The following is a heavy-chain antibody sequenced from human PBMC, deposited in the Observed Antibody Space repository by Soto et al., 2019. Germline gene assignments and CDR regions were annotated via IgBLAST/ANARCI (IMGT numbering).Heavy chain of an antibody. V-gene: IGHV3-74*01. Sequence: EVQLVESGGGLVQPGGSLRLSCAASGFTFSSYWMHWVRQAPGKGLVWVSRINSDGSSTSYADSVKGRFTISRDNAKNTLYLQMNSLRAEDTAVYYCASPYGGRTYWYFDLWGRGTLVTVSS. CDR3: ASPYGGRTYWYFDL. CDR2: INSDGSST. D-gene: IGHD2-15*01. J-gene: IGHJ2*01. CDR1: GFTFSSYW.